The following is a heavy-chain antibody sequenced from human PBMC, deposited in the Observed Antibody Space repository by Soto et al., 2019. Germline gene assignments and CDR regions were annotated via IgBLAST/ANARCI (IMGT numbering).Heavy chain of an antibody. CDR2: IKPDGSEQ. V-gene: IGHV3-7*01. Sequence: GSLRLSCAASEFTLDKYYMTWVRQAPGKGPEWVANIKPDGSEQYYVDSVKGRFTISRDNANNPLYLQMNSLRAEDTAVYFCARGNWNYYYGFDVWGQGTTVTVSS. CDR1: EFTLDKYY. J-gene: IGHJ6*02. D-gene: IGHD1-20*01. CDR3: ARGNWNYYYGFDV.